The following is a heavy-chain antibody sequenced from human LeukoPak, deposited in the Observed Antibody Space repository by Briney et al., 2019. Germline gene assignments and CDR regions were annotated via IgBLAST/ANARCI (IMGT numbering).Heavy chain of an antibody. Sequence: GASVKVSCKASGYTFTGYYLHWVRQAPGQGLEWMGWISPNSGDTKYAQKLQGRVTMTTDTSTSTAYMELRSLRSDDTAVYYCARDGDYADYWGQGTLVTVSS. D-gene: IGHD4-17*01. CDR1: GYTFTGYY. J-gene: IGHJ4*02. V-gene: IGHV1-18*04. CDR2: ISPNSGDT. CDR3: ARDGDYADY.